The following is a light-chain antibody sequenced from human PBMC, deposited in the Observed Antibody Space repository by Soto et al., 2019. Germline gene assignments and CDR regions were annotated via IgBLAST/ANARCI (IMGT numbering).Light chain of an antibody. V-gene: IGLV2-8*01. CDR2: EVT. CDR1: SSDVGGYND. Sequence: QSALTQPPSASGSPGQSVAISCTGTSSDVGGYNDVSWYQQHPGKAPKLMIYEVTKRPSGVPDRFSGSKSGNTASLTVSGPQADDEADYYCSSYAGSNNLGVVFGGGTKLTVL. CDR3: SSYAGSNNLGVV. J-gene: IGLJ2*01.